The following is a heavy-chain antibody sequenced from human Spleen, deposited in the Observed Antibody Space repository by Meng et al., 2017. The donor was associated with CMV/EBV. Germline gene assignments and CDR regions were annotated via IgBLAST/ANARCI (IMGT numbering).Heavy chain of an antibody. Sequence: GGSLRLSCAASGFTFSSYSMNWVRQAPGKGLEWVSYISSSSSTIYYADSVKGRFTISRDDAKNSLYLQMNSLRAEDTAVYYCAREPDTNWNEGMDVWGQGTTVTVSS. D-gene: IGHD1-1*01. CDR2: ISSSSSTI. V-gene: IGHV3-48*04. CDR1: GFTFSSYS. CDR3: AREPDTNWNEGMDV. J-gene: IGHJ6*02.